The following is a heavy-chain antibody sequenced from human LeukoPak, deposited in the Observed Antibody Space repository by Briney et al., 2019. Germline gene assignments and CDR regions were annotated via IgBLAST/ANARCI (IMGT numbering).Heavy chain of an antibody. CDR2: IHYTGST. J-gene: IGHJ2*01. CDR1: GGSISSGGYY. Sequence: SETLSLTCTVSGGSISSGGYYWSWIRQHPGKGLEWIGYIHYTGSTSYNPSLKSRVTISVDTSKSQFSLNLSSVTAADTALYHCARDPATWYFDLWGRGTLVTVSS. V-gene: IGHV4-31*03. CDR3: ARDPATWYFDL.